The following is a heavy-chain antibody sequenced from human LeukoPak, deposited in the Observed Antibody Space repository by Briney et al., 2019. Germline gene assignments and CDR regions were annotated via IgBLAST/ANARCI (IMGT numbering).Heavy chain of an antibody. Sequence: ASVKVSCKASGYTFTGYYMHWVRQAPGQGLEWMGWISPNSGGTNYAQQFQGRVTMTRDTSISTAYMELSRLRSDDTAVYYCARGGVGAGTGAFDLWGQGTMVTVSS. J-gene: IGHJ3*01. CDR1: GYTFTGYY. CDR2: ISPNSGGT. D-gene: IGHD6-19*01. V-gene: IGHV1-2*02. CDR3: ARGGVGAGTGAFDL.